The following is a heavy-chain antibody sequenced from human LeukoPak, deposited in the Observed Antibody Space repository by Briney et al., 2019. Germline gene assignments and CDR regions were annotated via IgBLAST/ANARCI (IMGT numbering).Heavy chain of an antibody. Sequence: GGSLRLSCAASGFTFSSYAMTWVRQVPGKGLEWVSSISGSGDIIYYVDSVKGRFTISRDNSKNTLHVQMNSLRAEDTAVYYCAPSRGLDMIFNDWGQGTLVTVSS. CDR2: ISGSGDII. D-gene: IGHD2-2*03. J-gene: IGHJ4*02. CDR1: GFTFSSYA. CDR3: APSRGLDMIFND. V-gene: IGHV3-23*01.